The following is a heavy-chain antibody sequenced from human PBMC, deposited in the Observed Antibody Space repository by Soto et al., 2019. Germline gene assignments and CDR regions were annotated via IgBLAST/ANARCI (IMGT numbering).Heavy chain of an antibody. J-gene: IGHJ4*02. V-gene: IGHV1-2*02. CDR3: AREISGAKNSLGVDY. CDR2: INPNSGGT. D-gene: IGHD1-26*01. Sequence: GASVKVSCKASGYTFTGYYMHWVRQAPGQGLEWMGWINPNSGGTNYAQKFQGRVTMTRDTSISTAYMELSRLRSDDTAVYYCAREISGAKNSLGVDYWGQGTLVTGSS. CDR1: GYTFTGYY.